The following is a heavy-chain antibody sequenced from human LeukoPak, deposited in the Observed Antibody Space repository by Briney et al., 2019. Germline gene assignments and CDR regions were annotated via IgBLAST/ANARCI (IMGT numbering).Heavy chain of an antibody. V-gene: IGHV3-7*01. CDR1: GFTFSNYW. D-gene: IGHD3-10*01. J-gene: IGHJ4*02. CDR2: IKEDGSEI. Sequence: GRSLRLSCAASGFTFSNYWMTWVRQAPGKGLEWVANIKEDGSEIFYVDSVKGRFTFSRDNARNSLYLQMNSLRAEDTAVYYCTRTPDGVDYWGQGTLVTVSS. CDR3: TRTPDGVDY.